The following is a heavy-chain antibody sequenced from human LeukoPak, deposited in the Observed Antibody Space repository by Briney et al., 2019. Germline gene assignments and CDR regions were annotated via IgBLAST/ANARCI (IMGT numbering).Heavy chain of an antibody. CDR3: ARAGYGRIDY. CDR2: ISAYNGNT. J-gene: IGHJ4*02. Sequence: SGKLASKASRCAGTSCGIRWAPHAPGQGLEWMGWISAYNGNTNYAQKLQGRVTMTTDTSTSTAYMELRSLRSDDTAVYYCARAGYGRIDYWGQGTLVTVSS. CDR1: RCAGTSCG. V-gene: IGHV1-18*01. D-gene: IGHD5-12*01.